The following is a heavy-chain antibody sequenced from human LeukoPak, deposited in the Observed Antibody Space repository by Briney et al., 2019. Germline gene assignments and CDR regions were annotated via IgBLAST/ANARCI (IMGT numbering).Heavy chain of an antibody. CDR2: IKKDGSEK. V-gene: IGHV3-7*01. Sequence: GGSLRLSCAASGFSFSDYWMSWVRQAPGKGLEWVANIKKDGSEKYCVDSVKGRFTISRDNAKNSLYLQMNSLRVEDTAVYYCARGGGHYEDLDYWGQGTLVTVSS. J-gene: IGHJ4*02. D-gene: IGHD3-16*01. CDR1: GFSFSDYW. CDR3: ARGGGHYEDLDY.